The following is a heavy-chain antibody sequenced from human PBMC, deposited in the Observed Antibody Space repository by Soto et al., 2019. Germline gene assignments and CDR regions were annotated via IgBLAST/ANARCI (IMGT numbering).Heavy chain of an antibody. V-gene: IGHV3-30*03. J-gene: IGHJ4*02. CDR2: ISYDGSNT. Sequence: QVQLVESGGGVVQPGRSLRLSCVASGFTFSRYGMNWVRQAPGKGLEWVAIISYDGSNTYYADSVKGRFTISRDTSKNTLYLQMTRLRAEATSVYYCAREGGLRVSDDISSSSYFDHWGQGSLVTVSS. CDR1: GFTFSRYG. CDR3: AREGGLRVSDDISSSSYFDH. D-gene: IGHD3-9*01.